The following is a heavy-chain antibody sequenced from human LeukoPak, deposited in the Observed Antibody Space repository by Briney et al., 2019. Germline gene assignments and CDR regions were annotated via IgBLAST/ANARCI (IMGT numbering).Heavy chain of an antibody. CDR1: GGSISSYY. CDR2: IYNSGNT. Sequence: ASETLSLTCTVSGGSISSYYWSWIRQPPGKGLEWIGYIYNSGNTNYNPSLKSRVTISVDAPKNQFSLKLSSVTAADTAVYYCARQRGGSYYGDTYYFDYWGQGTLVTVSS. V-gene: IGHV4-59*08. J-gene: IGHJ4*02. CDR3: ARQRGGSYYGDTYYFDY. D-gene: IGHD1-26*01.